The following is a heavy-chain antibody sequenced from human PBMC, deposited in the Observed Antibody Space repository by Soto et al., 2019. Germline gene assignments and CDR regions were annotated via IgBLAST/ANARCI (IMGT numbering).Heavy chain of an antibody. CDR2: IYWDDDK. CDR3: AHRVLRTVFGLVTTTATYFDF. Sequence: QITLNESGPTQVKPRQTLTLTCTFSGFALTTSGVGVGWIRQSPGKAPEWLALIYWDDDKRYSPSLKSRLTITKDTSKNHVVLTMADLDPADTSTYYCAHRVLRTVFGLVTTTATYFDFWGQGTPVAVSS. CDR1: GFALTTSGVG. V-gene: IGHV2-5*02. J-gene: IGHJ4*01. D-gene: IGHD3-3*01.